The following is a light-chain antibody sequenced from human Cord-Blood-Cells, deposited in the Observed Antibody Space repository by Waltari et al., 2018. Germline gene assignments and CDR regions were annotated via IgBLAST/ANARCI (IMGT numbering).Light chain of an antibody. CDR1: QSISSY. CDR3: QQSYSTRLT. J-gene: IGKJ4*01. Sequence: DIQMTQSPSSLSASVGDRVTITCRASQSISSYLNWYQQKPGKAPKLLIYAASSLQSGVPSRCSGSGSGTDFTLTISSLQPEDFATYYCQQSYSTRLTFGGGTKVEIK. CDR2: AAS. V-gene: IGKV1-39*01.